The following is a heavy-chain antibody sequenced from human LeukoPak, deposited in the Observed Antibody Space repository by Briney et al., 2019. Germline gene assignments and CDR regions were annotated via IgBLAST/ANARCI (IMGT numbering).Heavy chain of an antibody. Sequence: SETLSLTCTVSGGSISSYYWSWIRQPPGKGLEWIGYIYYSGSTNYNPSLKSRVTISVDTSKNQFSLKLSSVTAADTAVYYCARIPTFYYDSSGYLFDYWGQGTLVTVSS. CDR1: GGSISSYY. CDR3: ARIPTFYYDSSGYLFDY. D-gene: IGHD3-22*01. J-gene: IGHJ4*02. CDR2: IYYSGST. V-gene: IGHV4-59*01.